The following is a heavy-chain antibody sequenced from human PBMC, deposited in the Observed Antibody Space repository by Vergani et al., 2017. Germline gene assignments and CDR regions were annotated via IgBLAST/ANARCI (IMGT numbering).Heavy chain of an antibody. Sequence: VQLVESWGGLVPPGRYLRLSCAASGFSFGDYAMTWVRQAPGKGLEWVAYIRNKAYGGTTEYAASVKGRFTIPRDDSKRLAYLQLSGLKTEDTAVYFCSRGRGYSFGYSDYWGQGTLVTVSS. V-gene: IGHV3-49*04. J-gene: IGHJ4*02. CDR1: GFSFGDYA. CDR2: IRNKAYGGTT. D-gene: IGHD5-18*01. CDR3: SRGRGYSFGYSDY.